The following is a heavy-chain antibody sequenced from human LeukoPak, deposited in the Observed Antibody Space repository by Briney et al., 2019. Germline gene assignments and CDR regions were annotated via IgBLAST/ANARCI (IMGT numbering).Heavy chain of an antibody. Sequence: ATVKSSCKVSGYTFTSYDINWVRQATGQGREWMGWMNPNSGNTAYAQKCQGRGTMPRNNPISTAYMELSSMRSEDTVVYYCARVRPRHCSSTRRLLRFEYWGQGTLVTVSS. J-gene: IGHJ4*02. CDR2: MNPNSGNT. CDR1: GYTFTSYD. V-gene: IGHV1-8*01. CDR3: ARVRPRHCSSTRRLLRFEY. D-gene: IGHD2-2*01.